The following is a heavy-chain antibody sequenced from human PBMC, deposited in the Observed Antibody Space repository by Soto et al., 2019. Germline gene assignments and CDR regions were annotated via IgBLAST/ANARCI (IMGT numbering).Heavy chain of an antibody. J-gene: IGHJ3*02. CDR2: ISYDGSNK. D-gene: IGHD2-15*01. V-gene: IGHV3-30-3*01. CDR1: GFTFSSYA. Sequence: QVQLVESGGGVVQPGRSLRLSCGASGFTFSSYAMHWVRQAPGKGLEWVAVISYDGSNKYYADSVKGRFTISRDNSKNTLYLQMNSLRAEDTAVYYCARAPNIVVVVAATHDAFDIWGQGTMVTVSS. CDR3: ARAPNIVVVVAATHDAFDI.